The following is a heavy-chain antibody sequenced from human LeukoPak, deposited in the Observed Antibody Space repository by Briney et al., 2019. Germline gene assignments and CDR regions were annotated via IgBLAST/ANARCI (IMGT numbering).Heavy chain of an antibody. CDR3: ARGQPPSYYDMDV. D-gene: IGHD6-13*01. Sequence: PGRSLILSCAASGFTFSSYGMHWVRQAPGKWLEWVAVIWSDGSSKHYEDSVKGRFTISRDNYKNTLYLQMSSLRAEDTALYYCARGQPPSYYDMDVWGQGTTVTVSS. J-gene: IGHJ6*02. V-gene: IGHV3-33*01. CDR1: GFTFSSYG. CDR2: IWSDGSSK.